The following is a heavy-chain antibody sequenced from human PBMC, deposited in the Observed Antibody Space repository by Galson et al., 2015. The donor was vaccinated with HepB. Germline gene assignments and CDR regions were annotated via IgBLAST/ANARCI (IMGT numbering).Heavy chain of an antibody. J-gene: IGHJ4*02. CDR2: ISSSGSTI. CDR3: VFLRGNDLKPLDQ. V-gene: IGHV3-48*04. CDR1: AFIFSTYS. Sequence: SLRLSCAASAFIFSTYSMNWVRQAPGRGLEWISSISSSGSTIYYADSVKGRFTISRDDAKKTLYLQMNSLRAEDTAMYYCVFLRGNDLKPLDQLGQGTPVTVSS. D-gene: IGHD4-23*01.